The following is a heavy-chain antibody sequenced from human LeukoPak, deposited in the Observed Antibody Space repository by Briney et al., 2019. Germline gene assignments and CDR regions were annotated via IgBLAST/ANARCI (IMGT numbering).Heavy chain of an antibody. D-gene: IGHD4-17*01. V-gene: IGHV3-23*01. CDR1: GFTFSDYA. J-gene: IGHJ4*02. CDR3: AKSVESAVTTNPYFDY. Sequence: GGSLRLSCAASGFTFSDYAMSWVRQALGKGLKLVSVISGSGGSTYNVDPVKGRFTISRDNSKNTLYLQMNSLRAEDTAVYYCAKSVESAVTTNPYFDYWGQGTLVTVSS. CDR2: ISGSGGST.